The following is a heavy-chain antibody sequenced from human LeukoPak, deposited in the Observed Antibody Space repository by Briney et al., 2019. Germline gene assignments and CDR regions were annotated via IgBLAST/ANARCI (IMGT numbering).Heavy chain of an antibody. CDR3: ARDHSDNDDSYNLFDI. V-gene: IGHV4-59*12. CDR1: GGSNSNYY. Sequence: PSETLSLTCTVSGGSNSNYYWTWIRQSPGKGLEWIGYIYYSGSTYYNPSLKSRVTISLDTSKNQFSLKLNSVTAADTAVYFCARDHSDNDDSYNLFDIWGQGTMVTVSS. CDR2: IYYSGST. J-gene: IGHJ3*02. D-gene: IGHD3-22*01.